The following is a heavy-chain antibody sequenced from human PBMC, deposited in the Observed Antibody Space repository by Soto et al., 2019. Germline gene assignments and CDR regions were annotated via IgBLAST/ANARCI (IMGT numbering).Heavy chain of an antibody. D-gene: IGHD2-15*01. Sequence: QLQLQESGSGLVKPSQTLSLTCAVSGGSISSGGYSWSWIRPPPGKGLEWIGCSYHSGRTCYIPSIRGRITKSVDRSKIQVSLKLSSVTAADTAVYYCTRVVGAFFAGYCSGGSRYSGVSFDHWGQGTLVTVSS. CDR2: SYHSGRT. V-gene: IGHV4-30-2*01. J-gene: IGHJ5*02. CDR1: GGSISSGGYS. CDR3: TRVVGAFFAGYCSGGSRYSGVSFDH.